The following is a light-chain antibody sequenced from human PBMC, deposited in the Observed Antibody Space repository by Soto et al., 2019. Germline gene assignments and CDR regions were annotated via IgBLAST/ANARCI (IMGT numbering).Light chain of an antibody. CDR2: DVS. CDR1: SSDVGGYNY. Sequence: SALTPPASVSGSPGHSIAISCTGTSSDVGGYNYVSWYQQHPGKAPKLMIYDVSNRPSGVSNRFSGSKSGNTASLTISGLQAEDEADYYCSSYTSSSTLNYVFGTGTKVTVL. CDR3: SSYTSSSTLNYV. V-gene: IGLV2-14*01. J-gene: IGLJ1*01.